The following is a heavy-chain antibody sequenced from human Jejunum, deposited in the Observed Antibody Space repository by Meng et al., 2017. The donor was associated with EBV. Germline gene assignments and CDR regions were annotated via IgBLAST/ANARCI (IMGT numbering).Heavy chain of an antibody. J-gene: IGHJ4*02. V-gene: IGHV7-4-1*02. Sequence: GRLVQSGHAVTPPGASVKVSCKASGYSFTSRAMHWVRQAPGQGLEWMGWINTDTRNPTYAQGLTGRFVFSLDTSVSTAYLQISSLKAEDTAVYYCARGEGGYCSSSSCYLGTWGQGTLVTVSS. D-gene: IGHD2-2*01. CDR1: GYSFTSRA. CDR3: ARGEGGYCSSSSCYLGT. CDR2: INTDTRNP.